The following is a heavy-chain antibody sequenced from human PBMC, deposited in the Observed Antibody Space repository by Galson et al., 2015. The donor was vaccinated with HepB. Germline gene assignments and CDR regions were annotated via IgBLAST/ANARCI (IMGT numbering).Heavy chain of an antibody. D-gene: IGHD5-18*01. CDR2: MNPNSGNT. V-gene: IGHV1-8*01. CDR3: ARGYSYGPPNKYLDY. J-gene: IGHJ4*02. Sequence: SVKVSCKASGYTFTSYDINWVRQAAGQGLEWMGWMNPNSGNTGYAQKFQGRVSMTRNTSISTAYMELSSLGSEDTAVYYCARGYSYGPPNKYLDYWGQGTLLTVSS. CDR1: GYTFTSYD.